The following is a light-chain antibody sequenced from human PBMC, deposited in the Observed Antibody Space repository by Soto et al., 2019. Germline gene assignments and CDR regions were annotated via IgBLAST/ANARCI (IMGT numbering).Light chain of an antibody. Sequence: EIVLTQSPGTLSLSPGERATLSCRSSQSVSSSYLAWYQQNPGQAPRLLIYDASNRATGIPARFSASGSGTDFTLTISSLEPEDFAVYYCQQRRNWPRTFGQGTKLEIK. CDR1: QSVSSSY. V-gene: IGKV3D-20*02. CDR2: DAS. J-gene: IGKJ2*02. CDR3: QQRRNWPRT.